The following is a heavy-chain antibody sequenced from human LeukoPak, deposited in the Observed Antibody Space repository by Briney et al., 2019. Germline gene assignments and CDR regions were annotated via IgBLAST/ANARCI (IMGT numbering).Heavy chain of an antibody. CDR3: ARDPFYGDADFDH. CDR1: GFTFSSYW. V-gene: IGHV3-74*01. CDR2: INSDGITT. J-gene: IGHJ4*02. Sequence: GGSLRLSCAASGFTFSSYWMHWVRQAPGKGLVCVSRINSDGITTSYADSVKGRFTISRDNAKNTVYLQMDSLRVEDTAVYYCARDPFYGDADFDHWGQGALVTVSS. D-gene: IGHD4-17*01.